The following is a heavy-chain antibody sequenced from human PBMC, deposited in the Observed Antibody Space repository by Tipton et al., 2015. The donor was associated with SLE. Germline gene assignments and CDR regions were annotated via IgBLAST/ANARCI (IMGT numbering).Heavy chain of an antibody. CDR1: GGSISSYY. V-gene: IGHV4-39*07. CDR3: ARGRSYGYRDAFDI. J-gene: IGHJ3*02. D-gene: IGHD5-18*01. CDR2: IYYSGHT. Sequence: TLSLTCTVSGGSISSYYWGWIRQPPGKGLEWIGSIYYSGHTYYNPSLKSRIAISVDTSKNQFSLRLSSVTAADTAVHYCARGRSYGYRDAFDIWGHGTVVSVSS.